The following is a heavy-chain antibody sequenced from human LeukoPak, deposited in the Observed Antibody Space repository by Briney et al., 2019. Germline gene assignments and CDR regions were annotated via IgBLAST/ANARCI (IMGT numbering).Heavy chain of an antibody. CDR1: GGTFSIYT. Sequence: SVTVSCKASGGTFSIYTISWVRQAPGQGLEWMGRIIPILGIANYAQKFQGRVTITADKSTSTAYMELSSLRSEDTAVYYCARDRGWLQFDYWGQGTLVTVSS. V-gene: IGHV1-69*04. CDR2: IIPILGIA. D-gene: IGHD5-24*01. J-gene: IGHJ4*02. CDR3: ARDRGWLQFDY.